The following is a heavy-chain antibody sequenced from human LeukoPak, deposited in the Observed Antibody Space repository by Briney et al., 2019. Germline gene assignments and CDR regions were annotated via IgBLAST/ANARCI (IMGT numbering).Heavy chain of an antibody. CDR3: AKGYYSSGWYFVH. Sequence: GGSLRLSCAASGFTFSSYAMRWVRQAPGKGLEWVSTISGSGGGTYYADSVKGRFTISRDNSKNTLYVQMNSLRAEDTAVYYCAKGYYSSGWYFVHWGQGTLVTVSS. D-gene: IGHD6-19*01. CDR2: ISGSGGGT. CDR1: GFTFSSYA. V-gene: IGHV3-23*01. J-gene: IGHJ1*01.